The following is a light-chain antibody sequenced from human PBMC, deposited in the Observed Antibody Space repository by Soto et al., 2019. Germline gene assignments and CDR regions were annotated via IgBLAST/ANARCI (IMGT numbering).Light chain of an antibody. Sequence: QSVLTQPPSVSGAPGQRVTISCTGSRSNIGAGYDVHWYQQLPGTAPKLLIYGNSNRPSGVPDRFSGSKSGTSASLAITGLQAEDEADYYCQSYDSSLSEVFGTGTKGTVL. CDR3: QSYDSSLSEV. CDR1: RSNIGAGYD. CDR2: GNS. J-gene: IGLJ1*01. V-gene: IGLV1-40*01.